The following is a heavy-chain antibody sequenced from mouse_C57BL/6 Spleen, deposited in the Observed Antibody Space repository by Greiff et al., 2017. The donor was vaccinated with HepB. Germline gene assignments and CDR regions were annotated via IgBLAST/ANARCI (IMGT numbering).Heavy chain of an antibody. CDR2: IHPNSGST. D-gene: IGHD1-1*01. V-gene: IGHV1-64*01. J-gene: IGHJ1*03. CDR1: GYTFTSYW. Sequence: VQLQQPGAELVKPGASVKLSCKASGYTFTSYWMHWVKQRPGQGLEWIGMIHPNSGSTNYNEKFKSKATLTVDKSSSTAYMQLSSLTSEDSAVYCCARRSSYGYFDVWGTGTTVTVSS. CDR3: ARRSSYGYFDV.